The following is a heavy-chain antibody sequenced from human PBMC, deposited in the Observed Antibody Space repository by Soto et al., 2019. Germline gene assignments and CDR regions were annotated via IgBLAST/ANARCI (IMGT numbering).Heavy chain of an antibody. Sequence: PGGSLRLSCEASGGMFSSYVMNWVRQAPGKGLEWVSSISSSSSYIYYADSVKGRFTISRDNAKNSLYLQMNSLRAEDTAVYYCARGGYSPKLGPGYWGQGTLVTVSS. D-gene: IGHD1-26*01. CDR2: ISSSSSYI. V-gene: IGHV3-21*01. CDR1: GGMFSSYV. CDR3: ARGGYSPKLGPGY. J-gene: IGHJ4*02.